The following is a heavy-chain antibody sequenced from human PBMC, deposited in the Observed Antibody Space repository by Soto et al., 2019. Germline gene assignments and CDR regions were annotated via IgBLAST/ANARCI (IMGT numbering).Heavy chain of an antibody. CDR2: IYPGDSDT. CDR3: ARSPGIAARRDFDY. CDR1: GYSFTIYW. V-gene: IGHV5-51*01. J-gene: IGHJ4*02. D-gene: IGHD6-6*01. Sequence: GESLKISCKGSGYSFTIYWIGWVLQRPWKSLEWMGIIYPGDSDTRYSPSFQGQVTISADKSISTAYLQWSSLKASDTAMYYCARSPGIAARRDFDYWGQGTLVTVSS.